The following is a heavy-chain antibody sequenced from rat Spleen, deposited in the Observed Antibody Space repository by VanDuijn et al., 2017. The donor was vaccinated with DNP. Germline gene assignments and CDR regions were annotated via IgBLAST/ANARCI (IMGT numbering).Heavy chain of an antibody. Sequence: EVQLVESGGGLVQPGRSLKLSCAASGFTFSNYGMAWVRQAPTKGLEWVASISYDGGSTYYRDSVKGRFTISRDNAKSSLYLQMDSLSSEDTATYYCARYLTDRTMRWFAYWGQGTLVTVSS. CDR3: ARYLTDRTMRWFAY. CDR1: GFTFSNYG. D-gene: IGHD2-1*01. V-gene: IGHV5-20*01. CDR2: ISYDGGST. J-gene: IGHJ3*01.